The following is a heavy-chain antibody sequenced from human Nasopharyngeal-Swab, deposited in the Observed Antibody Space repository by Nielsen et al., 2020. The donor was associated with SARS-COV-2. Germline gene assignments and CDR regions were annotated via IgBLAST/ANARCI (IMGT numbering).Heavy chain of an antibody. CDR3: ARGAAPKYSSSRLRYYYYMDV. D-gene: IGHD6-6*01. CDR2: INHSGST. V-gene: IGHV4-39*07. CDR1: GGSISSGDYY. Sequence: SETLSLTCTVSGGSISSGDYYWSWIRQPPGKGLEWIGEINHSGSTNYNPSLKSRVTISVDTSKNQFSLKLSSVTAADTAVYYCARGAAPKYSSSRLRYYYYMDVWGKGTTVTVSS. J-gene: IGHJ6*03.